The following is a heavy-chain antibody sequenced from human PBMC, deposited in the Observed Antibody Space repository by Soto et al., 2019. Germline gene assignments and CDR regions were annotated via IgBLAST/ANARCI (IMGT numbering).Heavy chain of an antibody. J-gene: IGHJ4*02. CDR2: IIPSDGST. CDR3: ARGGPELATIGSFDY. D-gene: IGHD5-12*01. V-gene: IGHV1-46*01. CDR1: GYPFTNYY. Sequence: ASVKVSCKASGYPFTNYYMHWVRQAPGQGLEWIGRIIPSDGSTHYAQNFQDRVIMTRDTSTSTVYMELKSLRSEDSAVYYCARGGPELATIGSFDYWGQGTLVTVSP.